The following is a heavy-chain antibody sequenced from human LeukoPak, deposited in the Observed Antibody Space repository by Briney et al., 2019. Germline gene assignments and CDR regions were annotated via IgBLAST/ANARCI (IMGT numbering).Heavy chain of an antibody. D-gene: IGHD6-6*01. CDR2: INPNSGGT. CDR1: GYTFTGYY. Sequence: ASVKVSCKASGYTFTGYYMLWVRQAPGQGLGCMGWINPNSGGTNYAQKFQGRVTMTRDTSISTAYMELSRLRSDDTAVYYCARVFEAFSSSSESRVGLNNYWGQGTLVTVSS. V-gene: IGHV1-2*02. CDR3: ARVFEAFSSSSESRVGLNNY. J-gene: IGHJ4*02.